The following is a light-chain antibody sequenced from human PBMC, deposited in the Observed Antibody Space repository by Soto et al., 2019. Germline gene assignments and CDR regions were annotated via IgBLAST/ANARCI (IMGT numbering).Light chain of an antibody. CDR2: DVN. Sequence: QSALTQPPSASGSPGQSVTISCTGTSSDVGGYNYVSWYQQHPGKAPKVMIYDVNKRPSGVPDRFSGSKSGNTASLTVSGLQAEDEGDYYCSSHAGGQNVVFGGGTKLNVL. CDR1: SSDVGGYNY. J-gene: IGLJ2*01. V-gene: IGLV2-8*01. CDR3: SSHAGGQNVV.